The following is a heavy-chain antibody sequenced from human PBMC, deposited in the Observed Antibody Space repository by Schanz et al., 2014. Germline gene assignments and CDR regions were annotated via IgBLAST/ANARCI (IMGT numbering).Heavy chain of an antibody. CDR3: ARVHHYDPSGWGYFDY. V-gene: IGHV3-33*01. Sequence: QVQMVESGGGVVQPGRSLRLSCAASGFAFSVYGMHWVRQAPGKGPEWVAVIWSDGSTKYYADSVKGRFTVSRDNARNSLYLHMNTLGAEDTAVYYCARVHHYDPSGWGYFDYWGQGALVTVSS. CDR2: IWSDGSTK. J-gene: IGHJ4*02. CDR1: GFAFSVYG. D-gene: IGHD3-22*01.